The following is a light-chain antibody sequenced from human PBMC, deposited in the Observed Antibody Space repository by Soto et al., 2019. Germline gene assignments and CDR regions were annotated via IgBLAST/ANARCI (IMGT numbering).Light chain of an antibody. J-gene: IGLJ1*01. Sequence: QPALDHPASGSGAHGEAITIFSTGTSSDVGRYNYVSWFQQHPGKVAKLIIYDVNNWPSGVSDRFSGSKSGNTASLTISGLQPEDEADYYCSSFTTSSTFVFGTGTKVTVL. CDR2: DVN. V-gene: IGLV2-14*03. CDR1: SSDVGRYNY. CDR3: SSFTTSSTFV.